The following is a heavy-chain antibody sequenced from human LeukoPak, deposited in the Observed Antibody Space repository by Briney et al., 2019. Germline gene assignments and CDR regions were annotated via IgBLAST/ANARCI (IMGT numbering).Heavy chain of an antibody. D-gene: IGHD2-21*02. CDR3: ARANCGGDCYSGY. CDR2: ISGSGGST. V-gene: IGHV3-23*01. J-gene: IGHJ4*02. CDR1: GFTFSSYG. Sequence: GGSLRLSCAASGFTFSSYGMSWVRQAPGKGLEWVSAISGSGGSTYYADSVRGRFTISRDNSKNTPYLQMNSLRAEDTAVYYCARANCGGDCYSGYWGQGTLVTVSS.